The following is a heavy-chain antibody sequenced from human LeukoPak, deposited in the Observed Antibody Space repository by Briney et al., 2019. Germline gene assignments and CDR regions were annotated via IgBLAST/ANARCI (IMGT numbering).Heavy chain of an antibody. CDR2: IYHSGST. CDR3: ARESKDFWSGSKYGMDV. CDR1: GYSISSGYY. Sequence: KPSETLSLTCAVSGYSISSGYYWGWIRQPPGKGLEWIGSIYHSGSTYYNPSLKSRVTISVDTSKNQFSLKLSSVTAADTAVYYCARESKDFWSGSKYGMDVWGQGTTVTVSS. D-gene: IGHD3-3*01. V-gene: IGHV4-38-2*02. J-gene: IGHJ6*02.